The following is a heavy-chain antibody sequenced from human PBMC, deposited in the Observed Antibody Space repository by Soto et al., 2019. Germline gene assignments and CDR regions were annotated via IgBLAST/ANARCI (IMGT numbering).Heavy chain of an antibody. CDR1: GGSISSSSYY. V-gene: IGHV4-39*01. CDR2: IYYSGST. CDR3: ARAYGSGSFFRYYYYYGMDV. Sequence: LSLTCTVSGGSISSSSYYWGWIRQPPGKGLEWIGSIYYSGSTYYNPSLKSRVTISVDTSKNQFSLKLSSVTAADTAVYYCARAYGSGSFFRYYYYYGMDVWGQGTTVTVSS. J-gene: IGHJ6*02. D-gene: IGHD3-10*01.